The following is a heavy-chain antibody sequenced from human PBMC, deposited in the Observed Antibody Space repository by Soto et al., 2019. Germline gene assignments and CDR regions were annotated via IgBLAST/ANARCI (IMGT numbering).Heavy chain of an antibody. J-gene: IGHJ4*02. CDR3: VRAVGGSDSH. D-gene: IGHD5-12*01. CDR2: IKQDGSVK. CDR1: GFTFSSYW. V-gene: IGHV3-7*01. Sequence: EVQLVESGGGLVQPGGSLRLSCAASGFTFSSYWMSWVRQAPGKGLEWVANIKQDGSVKYYVVSVKGRFTISRDNAERSLYLQMNSLRAGDAGIYYCVRAVGGSDSHWGQGTLVTVSS.